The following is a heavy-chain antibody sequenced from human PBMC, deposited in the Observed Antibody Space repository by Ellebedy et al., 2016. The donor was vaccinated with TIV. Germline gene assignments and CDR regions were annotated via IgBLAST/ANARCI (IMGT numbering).Heavy chain of an antibody. J-gene: IGHJ3*02. V-gene: IGHV4-39*01. Sequence: SETLSLXXAVSGGSISSSNSYWGWIRQPPGKGLEWIGTIFYSGTTYYNPSLKSRVTISIDMSKNQFSLRLTSVTAADTAVYYCARPQQLVFDAFDIWGQGTMVTVSS. CDR1: GGSISSSNSY. CDR2: IFYSGTT. D-gene: IGHD6-13*01. CDR3: ARPQQLVFDAFDI.